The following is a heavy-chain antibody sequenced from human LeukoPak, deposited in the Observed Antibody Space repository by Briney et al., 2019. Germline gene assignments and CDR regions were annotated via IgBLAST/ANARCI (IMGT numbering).Heavy chain of an antibody. V-gene: IGHV3-48*02. CDR2: ISSSSSTI. CDR1: GFTFSSYS. Sequence: PGGSLRLSCAASGFTFSSYSMNWVRQAPGKGLEWVSYISSSSSTIYYADSVEGRFTISRDNAKNSLYLQMNSLRDEDTAVYYCAREIDGYDSSGYYFHYFDYWGQGTLVTLSS. D-gene: IGHD3-22*01. J-gene: IGHJ4*02. CDR3: AREIDGYDSSGYYFHYFDY.